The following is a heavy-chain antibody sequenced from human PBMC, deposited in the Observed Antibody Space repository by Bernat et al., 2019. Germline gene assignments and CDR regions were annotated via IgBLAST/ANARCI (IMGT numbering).Heavy chain of an antibody. CDR3: AREFWNALDY. CDR2: ISYDGSNK. CDR1: GFTFSSYA. J-gene: IGHJ4*02. Sequence: QVQLVESGGGVVQPGRSLRLSCSASGFTFSSYALHWVRPAPGKGLEWVAVISYDGSNKDYADSVKGRFTISRDNSKNALYLKMNSLRAEDTAVYDCAREFWNALDYGGQGTLVTVSS. V-gene: IGHV3-30-3*01. D-gene: IGHD1-1*01.